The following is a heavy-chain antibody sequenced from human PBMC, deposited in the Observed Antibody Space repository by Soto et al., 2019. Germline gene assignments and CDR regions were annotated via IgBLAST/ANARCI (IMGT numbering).Heavy chain of an antibody. CDR3: ARTSRELVPAYYFDY. D-gene: IGHD3-10*01. CDR2: SRDKAQGHSI. V-gene: IGHV3-72*01. Sequence: GGSLRLSCAGSGFTLSDHYIDWVRQAPGKGLEWVGRSRDKAQGHSITYAASVKGRFTTSRDESKNSVYLQMNSLRAEDTAVYYCARTSRELVPAYYFDYWGQGTLVTVSS. CDR1: GFTLSDHY. J-gene: IGHJ4*02.